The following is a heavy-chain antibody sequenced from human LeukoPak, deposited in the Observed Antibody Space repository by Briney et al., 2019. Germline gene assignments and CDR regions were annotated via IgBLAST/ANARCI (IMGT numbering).Heavy chain of an antibody. CDR2: INHSGST. V-gene: IGHV4-34*01. CDR1: GGSFSGYY. CDR3: ARVRGPFVVVVPAAINDAFDI. J-gene: IGHJ3*02. Sequence: SETLSLTCAVYGGSFSGYYWNWIRQPPGKGLEWIGEINHSGSTNYNPSLKSRVTISVDTSKNQFSLKLSSVTAADTAVYYCARVRGPFVVVVPAAINDAFDIWGQGTMVTVSS. D-gene: IGHD2-15*01.